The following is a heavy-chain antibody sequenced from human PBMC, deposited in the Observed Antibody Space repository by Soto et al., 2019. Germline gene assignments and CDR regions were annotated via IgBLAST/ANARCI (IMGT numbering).Heavy chain of an antibody. V-gene: IGHV3-48*01. CDR3: ARDAPPDDY. CDR2: ISSSSGTI. Sequence: PGGSLRLSCAASGFTFSSCSMNWVRQAPGKGLEWVSYISSSSGTIYYADSVKGRFTISRDIARNSLYLQMNSLRAEDTAVYYCARDAPPDDYWGQGTLVTVSS. J-gene: IGHJ4*02. CDR1: GFTFSSCS.